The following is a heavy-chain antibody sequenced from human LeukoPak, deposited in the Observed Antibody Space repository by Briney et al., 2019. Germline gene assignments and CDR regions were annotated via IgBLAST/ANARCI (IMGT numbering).Heavy chain of an antibody. V-gene: IGHV3-30-3*01. CDR3: AKDVVYYYDSSGYYYLDQ. CDR2: ISYDGSNK. Sequence: GGSLRLSCAASGFTFSSYAMPWVRQAPGKGLEWVAVISYDGSNKYYANSVKGRFTISRDNSKNTLYLQMNSLRAEDTAVYYCAKDVVYYYDSSGYYYLDQWGQGTLVTVSS. CDR1: GFTFSSYA. D-gene: IGHD3-22*01. J-gene: IGHJ4*02.